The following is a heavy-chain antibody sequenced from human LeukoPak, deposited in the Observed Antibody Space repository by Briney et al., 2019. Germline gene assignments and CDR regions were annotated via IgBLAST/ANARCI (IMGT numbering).Heavy chain of an antibody. V-gene: IGHV3-53*01. CDR3: ARGAGNTVSIRFFDY. CDR2: IYGGGST. J-gene: IGHJ4*02. D-gene: IGHD5/OR15-5a*01. CDR1: GFTVSSNY. Sequence: GGSLRLSCAASGFTVSSNYMNWVRQAPGKGLEWVSVIYGGGSTYYADSVKGRFTISRDNSKSTLYLQMNSLRPEDTAVYYCARGAGNTVSIRFFDYWGRGTLVTVSS.